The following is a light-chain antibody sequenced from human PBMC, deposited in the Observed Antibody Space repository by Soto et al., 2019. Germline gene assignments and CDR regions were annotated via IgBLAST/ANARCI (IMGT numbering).Light chain of an antibody. J-gene: IGKJ3*01. CDR1: QSLTTY. Sequence: EIVLTQSPGTLSLSPGERATLSCRASQSLTTYLAWYQQKPDQAPRLLIYGISTRATDVPARFSGSGSGTEFTLTISGLQSEDFAVYYCQQYDRSLFTFGPGTKVDIK. CDR3: QQYDRSLFT. V-gene: IGKV3-15*01. CDR2: GIS.